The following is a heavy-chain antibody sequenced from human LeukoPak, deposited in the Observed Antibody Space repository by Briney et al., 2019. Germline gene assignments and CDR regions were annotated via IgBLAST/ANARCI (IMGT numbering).Heavy chain of an antibody. Sequence: ASVKVSCKASGYTFTSYGISWVRQAPGQGLEWMGWISAYNGNTNYAQKLQGRVTMTTDTSTRTAYMELSSLRSEDTAVYYCARDSCGGDCYENDQYYFDCWGQGTLVTVSS. V-gene: IGHV1-18*01. CDR3: ARDSCGGDCYENDQYYFDC. D-gene: IGHD2-21*02. CDR1: GYTFTSYG. J-gene: IGHJ4*02. CDR2: ISAYNGNT.